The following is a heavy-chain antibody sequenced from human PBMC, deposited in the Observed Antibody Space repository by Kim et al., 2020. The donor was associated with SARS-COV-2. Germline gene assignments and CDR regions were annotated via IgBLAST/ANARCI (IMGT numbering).Heavy chain of an antibody. CDR2: IYYSGST. V-gene: IGHV4-39*01. CDR1: GGSISSSSYY. D-gene: IGHD4-4*01. Sequence: SETLSLTCTVSGGSISSSSYYWGWIRQPPGKGLEWIGSIYYSGSTYYNPSLKSRVTISVDTSKNQFSLKLSSVTAADTAVYYCARIATVTDPLDYWGQGT. CDR3: ARIATVTDPLDY. J-gene: IGHJ4*02.